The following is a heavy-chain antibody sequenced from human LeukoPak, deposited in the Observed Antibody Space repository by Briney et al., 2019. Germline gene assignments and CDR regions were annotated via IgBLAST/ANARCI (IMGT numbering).Heavy chain of an antibody. J-gene: IGHJ4*02. CDR1: GFTFSSYT. V-gene: IGHV3-21*01. CDR2: ITSSSSYI. Sequence: PGGSLRLSCAASGFTFSSYTMNWVRQAPGKGLEWVSSITSSSSYIYYADSVKGRFTISRDNAKNSLYLQMNSLRVEDTAVYYCARHVVAVGFDYWGQGTLVTVSS. CDR3: ARHVVAVGFDY. D-gene: IGHD3-22*01.